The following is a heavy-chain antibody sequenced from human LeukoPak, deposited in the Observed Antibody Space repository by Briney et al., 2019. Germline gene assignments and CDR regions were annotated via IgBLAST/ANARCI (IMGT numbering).Heavy chain of an antibody. CDR3: AKGKGSGSDLFYYYYYMDV. J-gene: IGHJ6*03. V-gene: IGHV3-30*02. CDR1: GFIFSGYG. D-gene: IGHD1-26*01. Sequence: GGSLRLSCAASGFIFSGYGMHWVRQAPGKGLEWVAFIRYDGSNKYYADSVKGRFTISRDNSKNTLYLQMNSLRAEDTAVYYCAKGKGSGSDLFYYYYYMDVWGKGTTVTVSS. CDR2: IRYDGSNK.